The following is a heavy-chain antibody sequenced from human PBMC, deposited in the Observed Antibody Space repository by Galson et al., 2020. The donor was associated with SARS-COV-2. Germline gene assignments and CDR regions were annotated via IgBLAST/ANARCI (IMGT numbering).Heavy chain of an antibody. J-gene: IGHJ4*02. CDR2: ISYDGSNK. D-gene: IGHD3-16*01. CDR3: AREGGGYFDY. Sequence: QLGESLKISCAASGFTFSSYAMHWVRQAPGKGLEWVAVISYDGSNKYYADSVEGRFTISRDNSKNTLYLQMNSLRAEDTTVYYCAREGGGYFDYWGQRTLGTVPS. CDR1: GFTFSSYA. V-gene: IGHV3-30*04.